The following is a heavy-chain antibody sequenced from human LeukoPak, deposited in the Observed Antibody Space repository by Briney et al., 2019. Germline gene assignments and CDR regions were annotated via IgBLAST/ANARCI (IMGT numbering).Heavy chain of an antibody. Sequence: PGGSLRLSCVGSGFTFRSHAMSWVRQAPEKGLEFVSGIYENGGTTYYADSVKGRFSISRDNAKNSLYLQMNSLRAEDTAVYYCAKDGAADDFWSGYYVDYWGQGTLVTVSS. CDR1: GFTFRSHA. CDR3: AKDGAADDFWSGYYVDY. D-gene: IGHD3-3*01. J-gene: IGHJ4*02. CDR2: IYENGGTT. V-gene: IGHV3-23*01.